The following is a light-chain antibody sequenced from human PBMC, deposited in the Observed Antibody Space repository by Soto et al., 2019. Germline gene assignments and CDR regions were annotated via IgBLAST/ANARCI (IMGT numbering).Light chain of an antibody. Sequence: DIQMTQSPSSVSASVGDRVTITCRASQGITSWLAWYQQKPGRAPKLLIYAASSLQSGVPSRFSGIGAGRDLTLTISRLQPEDFATYFCQQTSSFPLTFGGGTKVEIK. CDR1: QGITSW. V-gene: IGKV1-12*01. CDR2: AAS. CDR3: QQTSSFPLT. J-gene: IGKJ4*01.